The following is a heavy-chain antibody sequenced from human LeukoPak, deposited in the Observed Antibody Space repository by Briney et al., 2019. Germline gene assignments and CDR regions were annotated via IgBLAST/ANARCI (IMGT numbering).Heavy chain of an antibody. J-gene: IGHJ3*02. CDR3: ARDPKYYYDGSGYREGDAFDI. V-gene: IGHV4-61*01. CDR1: GGSVSSGSYY. CDR2: IYYSGST. Sequence: PSETLSLTCTVSGGSVSSGSYYWSWIRQPPGKGLEWIGYIYYSGSTNYNPSLKSRVTISVDTSKNQFSLKLSSVTAADTAVYYCARDPKYYYDGSGYREGDAFDIWGQGTMVTVSS. D-gene: IGHD3-22*01.